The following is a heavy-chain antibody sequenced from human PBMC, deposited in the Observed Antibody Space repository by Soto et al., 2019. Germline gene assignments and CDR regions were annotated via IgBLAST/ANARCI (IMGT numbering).Heavy chain of an antibody. Sequence: QVQLQESGPGLVKPSQTLSLTCTVSGGSISSGDYYWSWIRQHPGKGLEWIGYIYYSGSTYYNPFLKVRVTISVDTSKNQFSLKLSSVTAADTAVYYCARWWSGSRQGFDPWGQGTLVTVSS. J-gene: IGHJ5*02. CDR1: GGSISSGDYY. CDR3: ARWWSGSRQGFDP. CDR2: IYYSGST. V-gene: IGHV4-31*03. D-gene: IGHD3-3*01.